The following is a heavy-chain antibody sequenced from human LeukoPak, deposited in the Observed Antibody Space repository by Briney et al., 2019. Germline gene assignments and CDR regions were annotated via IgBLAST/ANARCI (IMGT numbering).Heavy chain of an antibody. CDR3: ARDPSYSSSWYGAVAFDI. CDR1: GDSVSSNSAA. V-gene: IGHV6-1*01. Sequence: SQSPSLTCAISGDSVSSNSAAWNWIRQSPSRGLEWLGRTYYRSKWYNDYAVSVKSRITINPDTSKNQFSLQLNSVTPEDTAVYYCARDPSYSSSWYGAVAFDIWGQGTMVTVSS. CDR2: TYYRSKWYN. D-gene: IGHD6-13*01. J-gene: IGHJ3*02.